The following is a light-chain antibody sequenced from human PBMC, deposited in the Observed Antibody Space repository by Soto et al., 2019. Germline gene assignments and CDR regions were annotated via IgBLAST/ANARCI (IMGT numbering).Light chain of an antibody. CDR3: KQYGSXPRT. J-gene: IGKJ1*01. CDR1: QSVSSNF. CDR2: GAS. V-gene: IGKV3-20*01. Sequence: EIVLTQSPGTLSLSPGEIATLSCRAMQSVSSNFLSWYQQKPGQAPMLLIYGASNSATGIPDRFSGSGSGTDFTLTISRLEPEDFAVYYSKQYGSXPRTFGQGTKV.